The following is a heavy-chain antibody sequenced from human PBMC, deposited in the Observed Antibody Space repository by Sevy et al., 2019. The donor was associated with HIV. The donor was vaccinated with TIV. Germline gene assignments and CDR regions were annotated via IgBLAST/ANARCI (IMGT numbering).Heavy chain of an antibody. CDR1: GFTFSSYS. Sequence: GGSLRLSCAASGFTFSSYSMNWVRQAPGKGLEWVSYISSSSSTIYYADSVKGRFTISRDKAKNSRYLQMNSLRDEDTAVYYCARALLGIAAAGDLIDYWGQGTLVTVSS. V-gene: IGHV3-48*02. CDR3: ARALLGIAAAGDLIDY. D-gene: IGHD6-13*01. CDR2: ISSSSSTI. J-gene: IGHJ4*02.